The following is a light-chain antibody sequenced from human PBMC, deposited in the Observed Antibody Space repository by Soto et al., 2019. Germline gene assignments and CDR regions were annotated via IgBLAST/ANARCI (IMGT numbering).Light chain of an antibody. Sequence: QSALIQPPSVSGSPGQSVTISCTGTSSDVGSYDYVSWYQQHPGTVPKPMIYNVNTRPSGVPARFSGSKSGNKASLIISNLEAEDESDYYCGSYTSTDTPFVFGTGTKVTVL. V-gene: IGLV2-11*01. J-gene: IGLJ1*01. CDR2: NVN. CDR3: GSYTSTDTPFV. CDR1: SSDVGSYDY.